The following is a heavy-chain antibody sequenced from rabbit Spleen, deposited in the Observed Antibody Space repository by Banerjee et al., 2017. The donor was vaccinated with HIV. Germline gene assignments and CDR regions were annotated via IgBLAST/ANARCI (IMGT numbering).Heavy chain of an antibody. CDR1: GVSFSSSSY. V-gene: IGHV1S40*01. D-gene: IGHD2-1*01. Sequence: QSLEESGGDLVKPGASLTLTCTASGVSFSSSSYMCWVRQAPGKGLEWIACIDTGSSAFTYYATWAKGRFTISKISSTTVSLQMTSLAAADTATYFCARDFYDDMGDFDLWGPGTLVTV. J-gene: IGHJ4*01. CDR3: ARDFYDDMGDFDL. CDR2: IDTGSSAFT.